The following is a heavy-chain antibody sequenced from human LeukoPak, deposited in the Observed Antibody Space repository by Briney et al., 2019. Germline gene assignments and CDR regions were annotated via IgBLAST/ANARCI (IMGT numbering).Heavy chain of an antibody. CDR2: FDPEDGET. J-gene: IGHJ6*02. D-gene: IGHD4-17*01. CDR3: ANSGDYVRNGMDV. Sequence: GASVKVSCKVSGYTLTQLSMHWLRQAPGKGLEWMGGFDPEDGETIYAQKFQGRVTMTEDTSTDSAYMELSSLRSEDTAVYYCANSGDYVRNGMDVWGQGTTVTVSS. CDR1: GYTLTQLS. V-gene: IGHV1-24*01.